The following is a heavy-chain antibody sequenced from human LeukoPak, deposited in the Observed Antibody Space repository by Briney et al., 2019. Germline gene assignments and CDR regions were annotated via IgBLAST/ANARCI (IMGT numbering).Heavy chain of an antibody. CDR2: INPNSGGT. CDR1: GYTLTGYY. Sequence: ASVKVSCKASGYTLTGYYMHWVRQAPGQGLEWMGWINPNSGGTNYAQKFQGRVTMTRDTSISTAYMELSRLRSDDTVVYYCAKQATRHNYYYYYMDVWGKGTTVTISS. J-gene: IGHJ6*03. CDR3: AKQATRHNYYYYYMDV. V-gene: IGHV1-2*02. D-gene: IGHD1-26*01.